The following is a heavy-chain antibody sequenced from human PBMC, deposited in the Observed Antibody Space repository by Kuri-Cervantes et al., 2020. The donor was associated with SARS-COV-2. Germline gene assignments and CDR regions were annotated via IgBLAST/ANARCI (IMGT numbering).Heavy chain of an antibody. J-gene: IGHJ5*02. CDR2: ISGSGSYI. CDR3: ARGGDYSNWFDP. D-gene: IGHD4-11*01. V-gene: IGHV3-11*04. CDR1: GFTFSDYY. Sequence: GESLKISCAASGFTFSDYYMSWIRQAPGKGLEWVSYISGSGSYIYYADSVKGRFTVSRDSARNSLYLQMNSLRAEDTAVYYCARGGDYSNWFDPWGQGTLVTVSS.